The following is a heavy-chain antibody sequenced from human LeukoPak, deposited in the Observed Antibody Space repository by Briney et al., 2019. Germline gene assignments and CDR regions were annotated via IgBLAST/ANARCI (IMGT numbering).Heavy chain of an antibody. V-gene: IGHV3-23*01. D-gene: IGHD3-10*01. CDR2: ISGSGGST. CDR3: AKDPHLWPDAFDI. CDR1: GFTFSSYA. Sequence: GGSLRLSCAASGFTFSSYAMSWVRQAPGKGLEWVSAISGSGGSTYYADSVKGRFTISRDNSKNTLYLQMDSLRAEDTAVYYRAKDPHLWPDAFDIWGQGTMVTVSS. J-gene: IGHJ3*02.